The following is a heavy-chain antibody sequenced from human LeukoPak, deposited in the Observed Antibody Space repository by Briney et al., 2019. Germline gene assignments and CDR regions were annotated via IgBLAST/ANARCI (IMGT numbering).Heavy chain of an antibody. CDR2: IKHDGSEK. V-gene: IGHV3-7*03. CDR1: GFTFSTYW. D-gene: IGHD4-17*01. J-gene: IGHJ6*02. CDR3: ARDYGDHGVGYYYYYGMDV. Sequence: GGSLRLSCVVSGFTFSTYWMTWVRQAPGKGLEWVANIKHDGSEKYYVDSVKGRFTISRDNAKNSLCLQMNSLRAEDTAVYYCARDYGDHGVGYYYYYGMDVWGQGTTVTVSS.